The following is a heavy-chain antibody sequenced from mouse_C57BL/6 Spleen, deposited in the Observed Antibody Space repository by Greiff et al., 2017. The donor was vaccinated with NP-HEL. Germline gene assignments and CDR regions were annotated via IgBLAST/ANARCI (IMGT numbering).Heavy chain of an antibody. V-gene: IGHV1-82*01. CDR2: IYPGDGDT. D-gene: IGHD2-5*01. J-gene: IGHJ2*01. CDR3: ARSLAYYSNYGDY. Sequence: VQLQQSGPELVKPGASVKISCKASGYAFSSYWMNWVKQRPGKGLEWIGRIYPGDGDTNYNGKFKGKATLTADKSSSTAYMQLSSLTSEDSAVYFCARSLAYYSNYGDYWGQGTTLTVSS. CDR1: GYAFSSYW.